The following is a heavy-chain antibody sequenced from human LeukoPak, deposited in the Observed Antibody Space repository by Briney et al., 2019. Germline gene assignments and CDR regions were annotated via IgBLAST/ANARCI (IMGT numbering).Heavy chain of an antibody. D-gene: IGHD6-13*01. CDR3: AKVRQLDQYYMDV. J-gene: IGHJ6*03. CDR2: IRWGGGST. Sequence: PGXGGGGXSVIRWGGGSTYYADSVKGRFTISRDNRKNSLYLQMNSLRAEDTALYYCAKVRQLDQYYMDVWGKGTTVTVSS. V-gene: IGHV3-43D*04.